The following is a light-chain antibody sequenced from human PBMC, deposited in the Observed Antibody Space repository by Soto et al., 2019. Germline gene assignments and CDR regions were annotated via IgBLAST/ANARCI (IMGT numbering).Light chain of an antibody. J-gene: IGLJ2*01. Sequence: QSVLTQPPSVSGAPGQRVTISCTGSSSNIGAGYDVHWYQQLPGTAPKLLIYGNSNRPSGVPDRFSGSKSGTSASLAITGLQAEDESDYYRHSYDSSLSGSKVFGGGTKLTVL. V-gene: IGLV1-40*01. CDR3: HSYDSSLSGSKV. CDR2: GNS. CDR1: SSNIGAGYD.